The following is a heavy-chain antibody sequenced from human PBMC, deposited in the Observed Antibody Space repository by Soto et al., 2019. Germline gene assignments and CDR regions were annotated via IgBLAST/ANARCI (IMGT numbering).Heavy chain of an antibody. D-gene: IGHD1-26*01. CDR3: ARAFRSMWVSMDAY. Sequence: EVQLVESGGGLVKPGGSLRLSCAASGFTFSSYSMNWVRQAPGKGLEWVSSISSSSSYIYYADSVKGRFTISRDNAKNSLYLQMNSLRAEDTAVYYCARAFRSMWVSMDAYWGQGTLVTVSS. CDR1: GFTFSSYS. V-gene: IGHV3-21*01. CDR2: ISSSSSYI. J-gene: IGHJ4*02.